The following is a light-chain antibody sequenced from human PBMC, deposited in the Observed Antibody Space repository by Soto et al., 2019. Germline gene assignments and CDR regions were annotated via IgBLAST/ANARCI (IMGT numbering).Light chain of an antibody. CDR2: DAS. V-gene: IGKV3-11*01. J-gene: IGKJ1*01. CDR3: QQRSKMPLT. Sequence: EIVLTQSPATLSLSPGETATLSCRASQSVRNYFSWYQQKPGQAPRLLIYDASNRATGIPARFSGTGSETDFTLTISSLEPEDFAIYYCQQRSKMPLTFGHGTKVDLK. CDR1: QSVRNY.